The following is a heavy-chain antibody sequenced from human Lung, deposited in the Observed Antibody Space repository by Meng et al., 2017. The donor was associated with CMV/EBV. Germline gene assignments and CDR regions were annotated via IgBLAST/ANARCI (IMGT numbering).Heavy chain of an antibody. CDR3: ARDRQNSNYGSTDY. CDR2: ISSSSSYI. V-gene: IGHV3-21*06. D-gene: IGHD4-11*01. Sequence: GGSLRLXCLGSGFDFSTYSMNWFRQAPGKGPEWVSSISSSSSYIYYADSVKGRFTVSRNNANDSLYLQMNSLRAEDTGVYYCARDRQNSNYGSTDYWGQGHXVNGAS. CDR1: GFDFSTYS. J-gene: IGHJ4*02.